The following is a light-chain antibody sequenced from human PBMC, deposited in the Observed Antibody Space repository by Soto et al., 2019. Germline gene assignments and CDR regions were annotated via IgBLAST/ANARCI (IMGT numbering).Light chain of an antibody. CDR2: DAS. V-gene: IGKV1-5*01. CDR3: QQYNNWPRT. Sequence: IQMPQSPSTLSASIRDRVTINCGASQSISSWLAWYQQKPGKAPKLLIYDASNLESGVPSRFSGGGSGTEFSLTISSLQSEDFAVYYCQQYNNWPRTFGQGTKVDI. J-gene: IGKJ1*01. CDR1: QSISSW.